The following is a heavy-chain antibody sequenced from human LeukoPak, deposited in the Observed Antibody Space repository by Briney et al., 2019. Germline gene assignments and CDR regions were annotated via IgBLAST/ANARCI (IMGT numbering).Heavy chain of an antibody. CDR2: IYYSGST. CDR3: ARGDYYGSGSYYIGY. V-gene: IGHV4-59*01. CDR1: GGSISSYY. J-gene: IGHJ4*02. Sequence: SETLSLTCTVSGGSISSYYWSWIRQPPGKGLEWIGYIYYSGSTNYNPSLKSRVTISVDTPKNQFSLKLSSVTAADTAVYYCARGDYYGSGSYYIGYWGQGTLVTVSS. D-gene: IGHD3-10*01.